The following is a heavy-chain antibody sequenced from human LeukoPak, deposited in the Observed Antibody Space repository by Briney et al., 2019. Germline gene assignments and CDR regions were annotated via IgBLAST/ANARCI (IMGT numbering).Heavy chain of an antibody. CDR1: GFTFSTYS. J-gene: IGHJ3*02. D-gene: IGHD5-18*01. CDR3: ARFEYSYGYGDGFDI. CDR2: IGTSSNI. Sequence: PGGSLRLTCAASGFTFSTYSMNWVPQAPGEGLEWVSYIGTSSNIYYTDSVKGRFTIARDNAKNLLYLQMNSLRAENTDIYYCARFEYSYGYGDGFDIWGQGTMVTVSS. V-gene: IGHV3-21*05.